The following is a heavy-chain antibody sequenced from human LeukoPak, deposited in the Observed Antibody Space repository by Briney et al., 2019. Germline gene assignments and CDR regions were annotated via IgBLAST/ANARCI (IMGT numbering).Heavy chain of an antibody. D-gene: IGHD3-10*01. Sequence: GGSLRLSCAASGFTFSSYSMNWVRQAPGKGLEWVSSISSSSSYIYYADSVKGRFTISRDNAKDSLYLQMNSLRAEDTAVYYCARDVGYGSGTSSGWLGIYYYYYYGMDVWGQGTTVTVSS. J-gene: IGHJ6*02. CDR1: GFTFSSYS. CDR2: ISSSSSYI. CDR3: ARDVGYGSGTSSGWLGIYYYYYYGMDV. V-gene: IGHV3-21*01.